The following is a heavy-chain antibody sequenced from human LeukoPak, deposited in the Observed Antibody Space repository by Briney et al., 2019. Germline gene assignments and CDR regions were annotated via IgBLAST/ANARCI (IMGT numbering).Heavy chain of an antibody. CDR1: GFTFDDYA. CDR3: VKESGFMVAPNSAFDI. J-gene: IGHJ3*02. CDR2: ISGDGGST. Sequence: PGGSLRLSCAASGFTFDDYAMHWVRQAPGKGLEWVSLISGDGGSTYYADSVKGRFTISRDNSKNSLYLQMNSLRTEDTALYYCVKESGFMVAPNSAFDIWGQGTMVTVSS. V-gene: IGHV3-43*02. D-gene: IGHD4/OR15-4a*01.